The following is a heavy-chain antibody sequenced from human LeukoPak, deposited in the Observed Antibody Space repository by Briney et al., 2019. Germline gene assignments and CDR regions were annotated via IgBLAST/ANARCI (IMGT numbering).Heavy chain of an antibody. CDR1: GGSINSYY. CDR3: AGTTTYYYGSGSQYYFDY. J-gene: IGHJ4*02. Sequence: PSETLSLTCTVSGGSINSYYWSWIRQPPGKGLEWIGYIYYSGSTNYNPSLKSRVTISVDTSKNQFSLKLSSVTAVDTAVYYCAGTTTYYYGSGSQYYFDYWGQGTLVTVSS. D-gene: IGHD3-10*01. CDR2: IYYSGST. V-gene: IGHV4-59*01.